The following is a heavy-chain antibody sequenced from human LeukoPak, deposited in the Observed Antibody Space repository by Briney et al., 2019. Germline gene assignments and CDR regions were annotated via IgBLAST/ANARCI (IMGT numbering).Heavy chain of an antibody. D-gene: IGHD3-22*01. CDR2: MYYTGST. V-gene: IGHV4-31*03. J-gene: IGHJ4*02. Sequence: SETLSLTCTVSGGSISSTDYYWNWIRQHPGKGLEWIGCMYYTGSTYYNPSLKSRVTISGDTSKHQFSLKLSSVTAADTAVYYCARDSSVYYFDYWGQGTLVTVSS. CDR3: ARDSSVYYFDY. CDR1: GGSISSTDYY.